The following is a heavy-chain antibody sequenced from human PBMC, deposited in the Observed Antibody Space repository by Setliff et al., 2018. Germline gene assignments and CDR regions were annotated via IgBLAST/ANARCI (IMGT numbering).Heavy chain of an antibody. D-gene: IGHD1-26*01. V-gene: IGHV4-39*01. J-gene: IGHJ4*02. CDR1: GGSISSGSYY. CDR3: VESLGGVSEGNFDY. Sequence: PSETLSLTCTVSGGSISSGSYYWGWIRQPPRKGLEWIGSIHYSGSTYYNAVFKSRVTISVDTSKNQFSLKLSSVTAADTAVYYCVESLGGVSEGNFDYWGQGTLVTVSS. CDR2: IHYSGST.